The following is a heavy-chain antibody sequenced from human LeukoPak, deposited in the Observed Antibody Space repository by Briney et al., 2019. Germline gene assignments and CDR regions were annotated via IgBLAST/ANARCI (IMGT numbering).Heavy chain of an antibody. CDR1: GGSINSYY. J-gene: IGHJ3*01. V-gene: IGHV4-59*08. D-gene: IGHD3-22*01. Sequence: SETLSLTCTVSGGSINSYYWSWIRQPPGKGLEWIGYIYYSGSTNYNPSLKSRVTISVDTSKNHFSLKLSSVTAADTAVYYCARRSYYYDSSGYPGAFDFWGQGTMVTVSS. CDR2: IYYSGST. CDR3: ARRSYYYDSSGYPGAFDF.